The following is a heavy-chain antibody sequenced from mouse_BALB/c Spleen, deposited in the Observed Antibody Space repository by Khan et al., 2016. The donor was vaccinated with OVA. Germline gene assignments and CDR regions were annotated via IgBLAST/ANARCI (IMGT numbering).Heavy chain of an antibody. Sequence: QVQLKESGPGLVAPSQNLSITCTVSGFSLTDYGVNWVRQPPGKGLEWLGMIWGDGSTDYNSAIKSRLGISKDNSKSQVFLKMNSLQTDDTARFYCARELRLGGFAYWGQGTLVTVSA. CDR1: GFSLTDYG. J-gene: IGHJ3*01. CDR3: ARELRLGGFAY. V-gene: IGHV2-6-7*01. CDR2: IWGDGST. D-gene: IGHD1-2*01.